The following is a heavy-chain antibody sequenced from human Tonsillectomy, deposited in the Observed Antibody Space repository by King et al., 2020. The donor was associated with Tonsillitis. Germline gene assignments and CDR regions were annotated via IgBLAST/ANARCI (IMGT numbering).Heavy chain of an antibody. CDR3: ARVPLYDCDSIRYYPRLAGPRYFDL. D-gene: IGHD3-22*01. CDR1: GGSISSGGHS. J-gene: IGHJ2*01. CDR2: IYHSGST. V-gene: IGHV4-30-2*01. Sequence: QLQESGSGLVKPSQTLSLTCAFSGGSISSGGHSWSWIRQPPGKGLEWIGCIYHSGSTYYNPSLKSRVTISVDNSKNHFSLKLSTVTAADTAVYYCARVPLYDCDSIRYYPRLAGPRYFDLWGRGTLLTVSS.